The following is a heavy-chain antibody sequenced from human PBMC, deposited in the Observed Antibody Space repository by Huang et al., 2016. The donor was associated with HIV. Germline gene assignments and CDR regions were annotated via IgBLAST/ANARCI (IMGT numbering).Heavy chain of an antibody. Sequence: QVLLVQSGAEVRKPGSSVKVSCTAFGGTFSSYAISWVRQAPGQGLAWMGWIIPIFGTANYTQKFQGRVTITVDESTNTGYMELTRLTSEDTAVYYCARTAYSYGFRQGYNWFDPWGQGTPVTVSS. CDR1: GGTFSSYA. CDR2: IIPIFGTA. D-gene: IGHD5-18*01. CDR3: ARTAYSYGFRQGYNWFDP. J-gene: IGHJ5*02. V-gene: IGHV1-69*13.